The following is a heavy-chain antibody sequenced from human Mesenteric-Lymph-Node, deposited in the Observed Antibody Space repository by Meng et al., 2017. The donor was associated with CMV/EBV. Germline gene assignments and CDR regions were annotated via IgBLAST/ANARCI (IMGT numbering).Heavy chain of an antibody. D-gene: IGHD4/OR15-4a*01. CDR3: ARPPTLWDYGAYRPFNL. CDR1: GFTFTSFA. CDR2: ISGPGSVT. Sequence: GESLKISCSCSGFTFTSFAMSWVRQGPGKGLEWVSAISGPGSVTNYADAVKGRFIISRDNTKNTLYLQMNTLRPEDSAMYYCARPPTLWDYGAYRPFNLWGQGTLVTVSS. J-gene: IGHJ4*02. V-gene: IGHV3-23*01.